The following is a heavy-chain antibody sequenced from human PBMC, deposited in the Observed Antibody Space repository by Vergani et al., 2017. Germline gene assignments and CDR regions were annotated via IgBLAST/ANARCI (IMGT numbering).Heavy chain of an antibody. CDR3: ARDSGVIPYYYCYMDV. CDR1: GFTFSSYA. D-gene: IGHD2-21*01. Sequence: QVQLVESGGGVVQPGRSLRLSCAASGFTFSSYAMHWVRQAPGKGLEWVAVISYDGSNKYYADSVKGRFTISRDNSKNTLYLQMNSLRAEDTAVYYCARDSGVIPYYYCYMDVWGKGTTVTVSS. V-gene: IGHV3-30-3*01. J-gene: IGHJ6*03. CDR2: ISYDGSNK.